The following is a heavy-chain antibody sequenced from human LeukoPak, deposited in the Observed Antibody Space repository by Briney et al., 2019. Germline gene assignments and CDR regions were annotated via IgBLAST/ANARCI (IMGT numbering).Heavy chain of an antibody. CDR2: IYSGGST. CDR1: GFTVSSNY. CDR3: AKRGTYFGGFDY. V-gene: IGHV3-66*04. Sequence: GGSLRLSCAASGFTVSSNYMSWVSQAPGKGLEWVSVIYSGGSTYYADSVKGRFTISRDNSKNTLYLQMNSLRAEDTAVYYCAKRGTYFGGFDYWGQGNLVTVPS. D-gene: IGHD1-26*01. J-gene: IGHJ4*02.